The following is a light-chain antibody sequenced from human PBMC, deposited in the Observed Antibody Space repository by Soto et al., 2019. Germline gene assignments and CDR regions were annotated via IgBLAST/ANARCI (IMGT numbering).Light chain of an antibody. CDR3: QHYNDYSRV. V-gene: IGKV1-5*03. Sequence: DIQMTQSPSTLSASIGDTVTITCRTSQSVDTWLAWYQHKAGKAPKLLIYRASSLATGVPSRFSGSGSGTAFTLTITNLQPDDFATYYCQHYNDYSRVFGQGTQVEIK. CDR1: QSVDTW. CDR2: RAS. J-gene: IGKJ1*01.